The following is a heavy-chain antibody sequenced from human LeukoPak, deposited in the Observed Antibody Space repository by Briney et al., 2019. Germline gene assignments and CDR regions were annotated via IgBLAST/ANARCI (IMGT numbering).Heavy chain of an antibody. CDR3: AKDSGSGWYTRVVEGFDY. CDR2: ISWNSGSI. J-gene: IGHJ4*02. D-gene: IGHD6-19*01. Sequence: GGSLRLSCAASGFTFDDYAMHWVRQAPGKGLEWVSGISWNSGSIGYADSVKGRFTISRDNAKNSLYLQMNSLRAEDTALYYCAKDSGSGWYTRVVEGFDYWGQGTLVTVSS. CDR1: GFTFDDYA. V-gene: IGHV3-9*01.